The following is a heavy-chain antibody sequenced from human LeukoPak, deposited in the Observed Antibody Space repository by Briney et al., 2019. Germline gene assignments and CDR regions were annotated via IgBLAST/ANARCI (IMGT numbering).Heavy chain of an antibody. CDR3: ARDGVEYSGYEERPALDY. D-gene: IGHD5-12*01. CDR2: FDPEDGET. V-gene: IGHV1-24*01. CDR1: EYTLTELS. Sequence: EASVKVSCKVSEYTLTELSMHWVRQAPGKGLEWMGGFDPEDGETIYAQKFQGRVTMTRDTSTSTVYMELSSLRSEDTAVYYCARDGVEYSGYEERPALDYWGQGTLVTVSS. J-gene: IGHJ4*02.